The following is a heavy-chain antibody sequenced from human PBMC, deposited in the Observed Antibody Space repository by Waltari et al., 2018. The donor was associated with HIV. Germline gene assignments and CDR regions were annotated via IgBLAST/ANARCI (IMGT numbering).Heavy chain of an antibody. D-gene: IGHD3-22*01. CDR2: ISSSSIYI. J-gene: IGHJ6*02. CDR1: GFTFSSYS. V-gene: IGHV3-21*01. CDR3: ARQDSSGGNYYYGMDV. Sequence: EVQLVESGGGLVKPGGSLRLSCAASGFTFSSYSMTWVRQAQGKGLECVSSISSSSIYISYADSVKGRFTISRDNAKNSLYLQMNSLRAEDTAVYYCARQDSSGGNYYYGMDVWGQGTTVTVSS.